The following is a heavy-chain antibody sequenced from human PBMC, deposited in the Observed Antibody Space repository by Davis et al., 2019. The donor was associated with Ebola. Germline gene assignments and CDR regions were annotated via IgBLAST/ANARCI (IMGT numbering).Heavy chain of an antibody. CDR2: ISVSSGYI. V-gene: IGHV3-21*01. Sequence: GESLKISCAASGFTFDYSTMNWVRQAPGKGLEWVSSISVSSGYIYYEDSVKGRFTISRDNAKNSLYLQMNSLRAEDTAVYYCARVGQYGSGDNWGQGTLVTVSS. CDR3: ARVGQYGSGDN. CDR1: GFTFDYST. J-gene: IGHJ4*02. D-gene: IGHD3-10*01.